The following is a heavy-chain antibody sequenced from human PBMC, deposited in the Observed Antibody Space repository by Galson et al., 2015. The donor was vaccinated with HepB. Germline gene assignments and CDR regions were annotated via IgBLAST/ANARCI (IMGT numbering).Heavy chain of an antibody. CDR3: ARDVGSGYFDY. Sequence: SLRLSCAASGFTFSTYGMHWVRQAPGKGLEWVAVIWYDGSSKYYADSVKGRVTISRDNSKNTPYLQMNSLRDEDTAVFYCARDVGSGYFDYWGQGTLVTVSS. D-gene: IGHD3-10*01. CDR1: GFTFSTYG. V-gene: IGHV3-33*01. J-gene: IGHJ4*02. CDR2: IWYDGSSK.